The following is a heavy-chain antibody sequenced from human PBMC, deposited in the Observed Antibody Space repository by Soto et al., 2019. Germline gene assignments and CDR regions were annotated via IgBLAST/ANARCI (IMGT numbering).Heavy chain of an antibody. Sequence: ASVKVSCKASGYTFTGYYMHWVRQAPGQGLEWMGWINPNSGGTNYAQKFQGWVTMTRDTSISTAYMELSRLRSDDTAVYYCARADPRGGISGGDAFDIWGQGTMVTVSS. J-gene: IGHJ3*02. CDR3: ARADPRGGISGGDAFDI. CDR1: GYTFTGYY. CDR2: INPNSGGT. D-gene: IGHD2-15*01. V-gene: IGHV1-2*04.